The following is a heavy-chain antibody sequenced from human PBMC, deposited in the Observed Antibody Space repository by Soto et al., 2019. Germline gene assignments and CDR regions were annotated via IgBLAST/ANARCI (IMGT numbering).Heavy chain of an antibody. CDR2: IYYSGST. CDR3: ARFIVVVVAATGWFDP. Sequence: PSETLSLTCTVSGGSISSSSYYWGWIRQPPGKGLEWIGSIYYSGSTYYNPSLKSRVTISVDTSKNQFSLKLSSVTAADTAVYYCARFIVVVVAATGWFDPCGQGTLVTVSS. J-gene: IGHJ5*02. V-gene: IGHV4-39*01. CDR1: GGSISSSSYY. D-gene: IGHD2-15*01.